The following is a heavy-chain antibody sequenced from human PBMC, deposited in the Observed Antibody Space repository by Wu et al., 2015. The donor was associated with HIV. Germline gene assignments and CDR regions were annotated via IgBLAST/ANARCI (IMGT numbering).Heavy chain of an antibody. Sequence: QLVQSGAEVAKPGASVSVSCQTSGYTFTDHYIHWVRQAPGQGLEWMGWIRPDSGATHYAEKFQDRVTMTRDASISTAYMQLNRVRSDDTAVYFCARDLGNDFAVRGYYWYMDVWGRGTAITVSS. V-gene: IGHV1-2*02. D-gene: IGHD3/OR15-3a*01. CDR1: GYTFTDHY. CDR3: ARDLGNDFAVRGYYWYMDV. J-gene: IGHJ6*03. CDR2: IRPDSGAT.